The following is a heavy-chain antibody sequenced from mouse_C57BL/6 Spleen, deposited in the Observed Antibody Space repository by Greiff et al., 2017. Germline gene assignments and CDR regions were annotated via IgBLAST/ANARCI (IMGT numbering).Heavy chain of an antibody. V-gene: IGHV5-9-1*02. CDR2: ISSGGDYI. J-gene: IGHJ3*01. Sequence: EVQLQESGEGLVKPGGSLKLSCAASGFTFSSYAMSWVRQTPEKRLEWVAYISSGGDYIYYADTVKGRFTISRDNARNTLYLQMSSLKSEDTAMYYCTRGDDYDEEAWFAYWGQGTLVTVSA. CDR1: GFTFSSYA. D-gene: IGHD2-4*01. CDR3: TRGDDYDEEAWFAY.